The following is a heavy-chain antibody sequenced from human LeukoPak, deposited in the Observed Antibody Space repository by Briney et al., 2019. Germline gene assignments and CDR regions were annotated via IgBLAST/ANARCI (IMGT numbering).Heavy chain of an antibody. CDR3: AKDVERIMGEGGAFGI. D-gene: IGHD3-16*01. J-gene: IGHJ3*02. CDR2: ISGSGGST. Sequence: GGSLRLSCAASGFTFSSYAMSWVRQAPGKGLEWVSAISGSGGSTYYADSVKGRFTISRDNSKNTLYLQMNSLRAEDTAVYYCAKDVERIMGEGGAFGIWGQGTMVTVSS. CDR1: GFTFSSYA. V-gene: IGHV3-23*01.